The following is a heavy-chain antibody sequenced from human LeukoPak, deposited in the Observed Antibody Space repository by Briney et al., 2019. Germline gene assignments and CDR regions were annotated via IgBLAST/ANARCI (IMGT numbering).Heavy chain of an antibody. CDR1: GFTFSSYG. Sequence: GRSLRLSCAASGFTFSSYGMHWVRQAPGKGLEWVAVIWYDGSNKYYADSVKGRFTISRDNSKNTLYLQMNSLRAEDTAVYYCAKGLARGYSYSYAFDIWGQGTMVTVSS. CDR3: AKGLARGYSYSYAFDI. J-gene: IGHJ3*02. D-gene: IGHD5-18*01. CDR2: IWYDGSNK. V-gene: IGHV3-33*06.